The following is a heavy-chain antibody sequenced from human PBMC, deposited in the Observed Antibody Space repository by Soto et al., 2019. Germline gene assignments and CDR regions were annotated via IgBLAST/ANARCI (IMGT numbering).Heavy chain of an antibody. CDR2: ISYDGSNK. V-gene: IGHV3-30*18. Sequence: VGSLRLSCAASGFTFSNYGMHWVRQAPGKGLEWVAVISYDGSNKYFADSVKGRFTISRDNSKNTLYLQMNNLRAEDTAVYYCAKVLMDSTDWFDPWGQGTLVTVSS. CDR1: GFTFSNYG. CDR3: AKVLMDSTDWFDP. D-gene: IGHD3-9*01. J-gene: IGHJ5*02.